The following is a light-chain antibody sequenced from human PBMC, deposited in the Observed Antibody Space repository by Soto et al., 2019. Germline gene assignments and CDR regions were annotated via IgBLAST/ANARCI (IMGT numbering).Light chain of an antibody. V-gene: IGKV1-33*01. CDR1: QDISNY. CDR2: NAS. Sequence: DIQMTQSPSSLSASVGDRVTITCQARQDISNYLNWYQQKPGKAPMFLISNASNLETGVSSRFSGSGSVTDFTFTISSLQPEDIATSFCQQCYDRPPTFGGGNMVEI. CDR3: QQCYDRPPT. J-gene: IGKJ4*01.